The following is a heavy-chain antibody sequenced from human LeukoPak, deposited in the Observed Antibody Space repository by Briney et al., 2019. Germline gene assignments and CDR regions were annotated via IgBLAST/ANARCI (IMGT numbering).Heavy chain of an antibody. V-gene: IGHV3-7*01. CDR3: TRVGDGGISAY. D-gene: IGHD2-21*01. Sequence: GGSLRLSCVASGFTFSSYWMTWVRQAPGKGLEWVANINRDGSEKYYVDSVKGRFTISRDNAKNSLYLQMNSLRAEDTAMYYCTRVGDGGISAYWGQGTLVTVSS. CDR1: GFTFSSYW. J-gene: IGHJ4*02. CDR2: INRDGSEK.